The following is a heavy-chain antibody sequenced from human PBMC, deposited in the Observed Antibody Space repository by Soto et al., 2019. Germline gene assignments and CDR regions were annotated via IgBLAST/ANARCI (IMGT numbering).Heavy chain of an antibody. V-gene: IGHV3-72*01. CDR2: SRNKANSYNT. J-gene: IGHJ4*02. CDR3: ARDTGGSYDY. CDR1: GFTFSDYY. Sequence: EVQLVASGGGLVQPGGSLRLSCAASGFTFSDYYMDWVRQVPGKGLEWVGRSRNKANSYNTEYAASVKGRFSISRDGSKVSMYLQMNSLKTEETAVYYCARDTGGSYDYWGQGALVTVSS. D-gene: IGHD1-26*01.